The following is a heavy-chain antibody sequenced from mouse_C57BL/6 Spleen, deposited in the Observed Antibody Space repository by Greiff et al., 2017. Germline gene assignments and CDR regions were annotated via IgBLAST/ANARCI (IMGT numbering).Heavy chain of an antibody. J-gene: IGHJ4*01. CDR3: ARDYGSSTRGYAMDY. Sequence: EVKLVESGPGLVKPSQSLSLTCSVTGYSITSGYYWNWIRQFPGNKLEWMGYISYDGSNNYNPSLQNRISITSDTSKKQFFLKLNSVTTEDTATYYCARDYGSSTRGYAMDYWGQGTSVTVSS. D-gene: IGHD1-1*01. CDR2: ISYDGSN. CDR1: GYSITSGYY. V-gene: IGHV3-6*01.